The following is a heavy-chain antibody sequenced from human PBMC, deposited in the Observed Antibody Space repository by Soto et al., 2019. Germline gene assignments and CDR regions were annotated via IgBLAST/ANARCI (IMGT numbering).Heavy chain of an antibody. CDR1: GYTFTSNG. J-gene: IGHJ4*02. V-gene: IGHV1-18*01. CDR3: ARALQYYYDSSVGY. Sequence: ASVKASCKDSGYTFTSNGISWVRQAPGQGLEWMGWISAYNGNTNYAQKLQGRVTMTTDTSTSTAYMELRSLRSDDTAVYYCARALQYYYDSSVGYWGQGTLVTVSS. CDR2: ISAYNGNT. D-gene: IGHD3-22*01.